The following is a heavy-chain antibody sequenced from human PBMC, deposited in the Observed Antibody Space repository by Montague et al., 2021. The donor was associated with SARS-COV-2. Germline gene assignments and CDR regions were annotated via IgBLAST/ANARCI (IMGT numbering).Heavy chain of an antibody. CDR3: ARDVPHYYGSGSYGYYYGMDV. CDR2: ISYAGSNK. J-gene: IGHJ6*02. CDR1: GFTFSSYA. Sequence: SLRLSCAASGFTFSSYAMYWVRQAPGKGLEWVAVISYAGSNKSYVDSAKGRFTISRDNSKNTLYLQMNSLRSEDTAVYYCARDVPHYYGSGSYGYYYGMDVWGQGTTVTVSS. V-gene: IGHV3-30*04. D-gene: IGHD3-10*01.